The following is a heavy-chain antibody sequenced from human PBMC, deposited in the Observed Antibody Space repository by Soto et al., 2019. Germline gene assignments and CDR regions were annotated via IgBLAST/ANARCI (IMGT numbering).Heavy chain of an antibody. V-gene: IGHV3-30*18. J-gene: IGHJ4*02. CDR1: GFTFRTYA. Sequence: QVQLVESGGGVVQTGTSLRLSCAASGFTFRTYAMHWVRQAPGKGLQCVAFISYDGLKQYYADSVKGRFTVSRDNSMHTLSLQMNNLGPEDTAVYYCAKDSDFGGYGNIDYWGQGTLVNVSS. D-gene: IGHD3-16*01. CDR2: ISYDGLKQ. CDR3: AKDSDFGGYGNIDY.